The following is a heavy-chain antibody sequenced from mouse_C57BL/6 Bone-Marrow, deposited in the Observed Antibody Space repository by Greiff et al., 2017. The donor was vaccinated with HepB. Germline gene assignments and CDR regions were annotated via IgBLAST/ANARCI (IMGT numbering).Heavy chain of an antibody. CDR3: TKGTTVGRD. V-gene: IGHV14-4*01. J-gene: IGHJ3*01. CDR1: GFNIKDDY. D-gene: IGHD1-1*01. Sequence: EVQLQQSGAELVRPGASVKLSCTASGFNIKDDYMHWVKQRPEQGLEWIGWIDPENGDTEYASKFQGKATITADTSSNTAYLQISSLTSEDTAVYYCTKGTTVGRDWGQGTLVTVSA. CDR2: IDPENGDT.